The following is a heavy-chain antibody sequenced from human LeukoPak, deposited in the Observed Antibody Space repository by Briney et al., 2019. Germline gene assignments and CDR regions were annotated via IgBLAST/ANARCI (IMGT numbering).Heavy chain of an antibody. J-gene: IGHJ3*02. Sequence: SSETLSLTCAVYGGSFSGYYWSWIRQPPGKGLGWIGEINHSGSTNYNPSLKSRVTISVDTSKNQFSLKLSSVTAADTAVYYCARTDYDILTGSGDAFDIWGQGTMVTVSS. CDR2: INHSGST. V-gene: IGHV4-34*01. CDR3: ARTDYDILTGSGDAFDI. CDR1: GGSFSGYY. D-gene: IGHD3-9*01.